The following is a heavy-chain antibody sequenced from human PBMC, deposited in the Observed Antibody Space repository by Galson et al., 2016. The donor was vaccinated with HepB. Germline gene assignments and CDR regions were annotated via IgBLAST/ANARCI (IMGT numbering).Heavy chain of an antibody. Sequence: SLRLSCAASGFTFSSYSMNWVRQAPGKGLXXVSXXXSXXXTIYYADSVKGRFTISRDNAKNSLYLQMNRLRDEDTAVYYCARGNRNDDFWSVYYASYWGQGTLVTVSS. D-gene: IGHD3-3*01. CDR3: ARGNRNDDFWSVYYASY. CDR1: GFTFSSYS. V-gene: IGHV3-48*02. CDR2: XXSXXXTI. J-gene: IGHJ4*02.